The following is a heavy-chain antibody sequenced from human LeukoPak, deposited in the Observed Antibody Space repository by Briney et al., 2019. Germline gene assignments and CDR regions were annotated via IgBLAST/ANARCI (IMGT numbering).Heavy chain of an antibody. CDR3: ARGGPIGSYYDFWSGYYTPFDY. J-gene: IGHJ4*02. V-gene: IGHV1-2*02. Sequence: ASVKASRKASGYTFTGYYMHWVRQAPGQGLEWMGWINPDSGGTNFAQNFQGRVTMTRDTSISTAYMELSRLRSDDTAVYYCARGGPIGSYYDFWSGYYTPFDYWGQGTLVTVSS. CDR1: GYTFTGYY. D-gene: IGHD3-3*01. CDR2: INPDSGGT.